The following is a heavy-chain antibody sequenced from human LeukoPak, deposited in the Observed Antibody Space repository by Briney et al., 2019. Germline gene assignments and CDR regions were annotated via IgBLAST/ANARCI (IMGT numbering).Heavy chain of an antibody. Sequence: ASVKFTCKASVYTFTSYSIRWVRHAPGPGLEWMGIMNPTVGGTSSAQTFHGRVTMTRDTSTSTVYMELSSLRSEDTGVYYCARGMDGTEKTFDYWGQGTLVTVSS. D-gene: IGHD5-24*01. V-gene: IGHV1-46*01. J-gene: IGHJ4*02. CDR3: ARGMDGTEKTFDY. CDR1: VYTFTSYS. CDR2: MNPTVGGT.